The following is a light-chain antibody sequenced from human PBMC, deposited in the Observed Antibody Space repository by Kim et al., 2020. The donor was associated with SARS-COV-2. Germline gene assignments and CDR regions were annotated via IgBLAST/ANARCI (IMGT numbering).Light chain of an antibody. V-gene: IGKV3D-7*01. CDR2: GAS. CDR1: QSLSNNY. J-gene: IGKJ2*01. CDR3: QQDFNLPYT. Sequence: LSPGDRATLSCRASQSLSNNYLSWYQHKPGQPPRLLIYGASTRATGIPARYSGSGSGTEFTLTISSLQPEDFAIYYCQQDFNLPYTFGQGTKLEI.